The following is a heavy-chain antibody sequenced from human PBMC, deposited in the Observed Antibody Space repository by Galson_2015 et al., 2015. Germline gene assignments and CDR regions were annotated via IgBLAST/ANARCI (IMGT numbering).Heavy chain of an antibody. D-gene: IGHD6-19*01. CDR1: GFTFSSYA. CDR2: ISGSGGST. J-gene: IGHJ4*02. V-gene: IGHV3-23*01. Sequence: SLRLSCAASGFTFSSYAMSWVRQAPGKGLEWVSAISGSGGSTYHADSVKGRFTISRDNSKNTLYLQMNSLRAEDTAVYYCAKDHIIAVAGTYYFDYWGQGTLVTVSS. CDR3: AKDHIIAVAGTYYFDY.